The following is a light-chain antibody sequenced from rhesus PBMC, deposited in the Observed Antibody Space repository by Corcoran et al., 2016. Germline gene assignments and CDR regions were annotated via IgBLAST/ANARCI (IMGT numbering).Light chain of an antibody. V-gene: IGLV2-38*01. J-gene: IGLJ1*01. Sequence: QSALTQPPSVSESLGQSVTISCTGTSSDVGGYNAVSWYQQHPGTAPRLLVYEVGKRPSGVSDRFSGSKSGNTASLTISGLQAEDETDYYCGSYGSGNTFIFGGGTRLTVL. CDR3: GSYGSGNTFI. CDR2: EVG. CDR1: SSDVGGYNA.